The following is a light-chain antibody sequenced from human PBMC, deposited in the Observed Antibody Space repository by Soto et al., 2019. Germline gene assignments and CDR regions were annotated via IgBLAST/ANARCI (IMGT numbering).Light chain of an antibody. V-gene: IGKV3-20*01. CDR3: QQYDISPLT. CDR1: QSVSSSY. Sequence: DIVLTQSPGTLSLSPGERAALSCRASQSVSSSYLAWYQQKPGQAPRLLIYGASNRAAGITDRFSGSGSGTDFTLTISRLEPEDYAVYYCQQYDISPLTFGGGTKVEIK. J-gene: IGKJ4*01. CDR2: GAS.